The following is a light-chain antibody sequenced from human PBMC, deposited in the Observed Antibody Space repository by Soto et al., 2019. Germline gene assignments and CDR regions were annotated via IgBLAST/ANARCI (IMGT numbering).Light chain of an antibody. CDR1: QSIGGF. Sequence: DIQMTQSPSSLSVSVGDRVTITCRASQSIGGFLKWYQQKLGKAPKLLTYAASSLQSGVPSRFSGSGSGTDFTLTISSLQPEDFATYYCQQSYNTPLTFGGGTKVDIK. CDR3: QQSYNTPLT. V-gene: IGKV1-39*01. J-gene: IGKJ4*01. CDR2: AAS.